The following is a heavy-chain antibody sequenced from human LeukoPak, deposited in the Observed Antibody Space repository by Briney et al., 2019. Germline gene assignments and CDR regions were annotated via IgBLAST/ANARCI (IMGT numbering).Heavy chain of an antibody. CDR2: IYSGGST. D-gene: IGHD4-23*01. CDR3: ARDPLAQDYDGDY. Sequence: PGGSLRLSCAASGFTVSSNYMSWVRQAPGKGLEWVSVIYSGGSTYYADSVKGRFTISRDNFKNTLYLQMNSLRAEDTAVYYCARDPLAQDYDGDYWGQGTLVTVSS. J-gene: IGHJ4*02. V-gene: IGHV3-66*02. CDR1: GFTVSSNY.